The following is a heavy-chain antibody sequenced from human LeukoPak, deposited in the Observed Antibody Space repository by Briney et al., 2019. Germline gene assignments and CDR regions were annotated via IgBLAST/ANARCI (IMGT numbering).Heavy chain of an antibody. CDR3: ARDLGWNDGPGWFDP. Sequence: PGGSLRLSCAASGFTFNTYAMTWVRQAPGKGLEWVSYISSSSSTIYYADSVKGRFTISRDNAKNSLYLQMNSLRAEDTAVYYCARDLGWNDGPGWFDPWGQGTLVTVSS. V-gene: IGHV3-48*01. D-gene: IGHD1-1*01. CDR1: GFTFNTYA. CDR2: ISSSSSTI. J-gene: IGHJ5*02.